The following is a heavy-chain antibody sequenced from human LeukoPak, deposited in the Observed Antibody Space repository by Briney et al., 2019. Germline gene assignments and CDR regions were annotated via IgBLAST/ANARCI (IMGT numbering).Heavy chain of an antibody. D-gene: IGHD2-2*01. CDR1: GYTFTGYY. Sequence: SCKASGYTFTGYYMHWVRQAPGKGLEWVSAISASSDSTYYADSVKGRFTISRDNAKNSLYLQMNSLRAEDTAVYYCARESRPIDYWGQGTLVTVSS. V-gene: IGHV3-21*01. CDR2: ISASSDST. J-gene: IGHJ4*02. CDR3: ARESRPIDY.